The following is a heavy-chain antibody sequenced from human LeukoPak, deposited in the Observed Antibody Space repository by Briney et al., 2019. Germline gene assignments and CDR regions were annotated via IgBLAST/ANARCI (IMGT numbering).Heavy chain of an antibody. J-gene: IGHJ4*02. V-gene: IGHV3-30*14. CDR3: ATSYSSSWPEIDY. D-gene: IGHD6-13*01. CDR2: ISYDGSNK. CDR1: GFTFSSYA. Sequence: GRSLRLSCAASGFTFSSYAMHWVRQAPDKGLEWVALISYDGSNKYHADSVKGRFTISRDNSKNTLYLQMNSLRAEDTAVYYCATSYSSSWPEIDYWGQGTLVTVSS.